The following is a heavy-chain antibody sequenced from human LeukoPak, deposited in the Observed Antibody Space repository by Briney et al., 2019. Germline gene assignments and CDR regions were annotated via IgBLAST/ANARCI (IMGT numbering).Heavy chain of an antibody. CDR1: GYSFPSYW. CDR3: ARRGSYYGYQYDY. CDR2: IYPGDSDT. D-gene: IGHD3-10*01. J-gene: IGHJ4*02. Sequence: GESLKISCKGSGYSFPSYWIGWVRQMPGKGLEWMGIIYPGDSDTRYSPSFEGQVTISADKSISAAYLQWSSLKASDTAMYYCARRGSYYGYQYDYWGQGTLVTVSS. V-gene: IGHV5-51*01.